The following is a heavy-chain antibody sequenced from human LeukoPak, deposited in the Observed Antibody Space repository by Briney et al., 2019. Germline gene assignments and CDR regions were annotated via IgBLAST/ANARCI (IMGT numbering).Heavy chain of an antibody. D-gene: IGHD2-15*01. J-gene: IGHJ3*02. CDR1: GFTFSSYA. V-gene: IGHV3-23*01. CDR2: ISGSGGST. Sequence: GGSLRLSCAASGFTFSSYAMSCVRQAPGKGLEWVSAISGSGGSTYYADSVKGRFTISRDNSKNTLYLQMNSLRAEDTAVYYCARRRVVVAARPGDTDAFDIWGPGTMVTVSS. CDR3: ARRRVVVAARPGDTDAFDI.